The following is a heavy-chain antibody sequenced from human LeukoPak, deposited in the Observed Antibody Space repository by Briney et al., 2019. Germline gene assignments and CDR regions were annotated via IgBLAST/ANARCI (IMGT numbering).Heavy chain of an antibody. CDR1: GGTFSSYA. V-gene: IGHV1-2*02. J-gene: IGHJ6*03. Sequence: GSSVKVSCKASGGTFSSYAISWVRQAPGQGLEWMGWINPNSGGTNYAQKFQGRVTMTRDTSISTAYMELSRLRSDDTAVYYCARAFGYELYYYYMDVWGKGTTVTVSS. CDR3: ARAFGYELYYYYMDV. CDR2: INPNSGGT. D-gene: IGHD5-12*01.